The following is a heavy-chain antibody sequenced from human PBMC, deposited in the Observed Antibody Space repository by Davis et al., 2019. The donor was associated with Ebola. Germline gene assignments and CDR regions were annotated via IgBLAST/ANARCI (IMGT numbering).Heavy chain of an antibody. J-gene: IGHJ2*01. CDR3: ARAVRSGYFDWYFDL. D-gene: IGHD3-3*01. CDR2: VYYSGST. V-gene: IGHV4-59*01. Sequence: MPSETLSLTCTVSGGSISSYYWSWIRQPPGKGLEWIGYVYYSGSTNYNPSLQSRVAISVDTSKNQFSLKLSSVTAADTAVYYCARAVRSGYFDWYFDLWGRGTLVTVSS. CDR1: GGSISSYY.